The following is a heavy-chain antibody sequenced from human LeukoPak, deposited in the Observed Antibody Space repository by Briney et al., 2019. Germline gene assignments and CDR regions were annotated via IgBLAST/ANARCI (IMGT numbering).Heavy chain of an antibody. Sequence: GPLRLSCAASGFTFSSYEMNWVRQAPGKGLEWVSYISSSGSTIYYADSVKGRFTISRDNAKNSLYLQMNSLRAEDMAVYYCARDPPPRYCGGDCYSFDYWGQGTLVTVSS. CDR2: ISSSGSTI. D-gene: IGHD2-21*02. CDR1: GFTFSSYE. V-gene: IGHV3-48*03. J-gene: IGHJ4*02. CDR3: ARDPPPRYCGGDCYSFDY.